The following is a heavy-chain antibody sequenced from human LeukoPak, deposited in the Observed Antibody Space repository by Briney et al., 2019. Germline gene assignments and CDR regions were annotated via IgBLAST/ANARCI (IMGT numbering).Heavy chain of an antibody. CDR3: ARGVYIAVAGTHFDY. Sequence: ASVKVSCKPSGYTFTSYAMNWVRQAPGQGLEWMGWINTNTGKPTYAQGFTGRLVFSWDTSVSTAYLQISSLKAEDTAVYYCARGVYIAVAGTHFDYGGKGTRVTVSS. J-gene: IGHJ4*02. CDR2: INTNTGKP. D-gene: IGHD6-19*01. V-gene: IGHV7-4-1*02. CDR1: GYTFTSYA.